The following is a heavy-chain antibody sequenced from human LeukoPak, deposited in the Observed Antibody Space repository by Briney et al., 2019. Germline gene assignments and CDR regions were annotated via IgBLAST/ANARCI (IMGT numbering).Heavy chain of an antibody. CDR1: TSR. D-gene: IGHD3-22*01. Sequence: ASVKVSCKATSRISWVLLAPGQGPEWMGGIGTYGGDTYYAQKFQGRITVTTDTSTSTVYMELRNLRSDDTAVYYCARDLWNFYDDSGYNRDFDSWGQGTLVTVSS. CDR2: IGTYGGDT. J-gene: IGHJ5*01. CDR3: ARDLWNFYDDSGYNRDFDS. V-gene: IGHV1-18*01.